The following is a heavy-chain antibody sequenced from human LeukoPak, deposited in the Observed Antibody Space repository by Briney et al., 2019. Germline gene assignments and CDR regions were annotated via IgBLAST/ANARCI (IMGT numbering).Heavy chain of an antibody. J-gene: IGHJ3*02. Sequence: PGGSLRLSCAASGFTFSSYSMNWVRQAPGKGLEWVSYISSSSSTIYYADSVKGRFTISRDNAKNSLYLQMNSLRAEDTAVYYCAKDSLGYCSGGSCYWGGAFDIWGQGTMVTVSS. CDR3: AKDSLGYCSGGSCYWGGAFDI. V-gene: IGHV3-48*01. D-gene: IGHD2-15*01. CDR1: GFTFSSYS. CDR2: ISSSSSTI.